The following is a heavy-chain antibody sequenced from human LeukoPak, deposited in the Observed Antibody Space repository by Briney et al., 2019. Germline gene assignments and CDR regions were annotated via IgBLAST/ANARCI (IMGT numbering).Heavy chain of an antibody. CDR3: AKDERNWNYNLASQTYD. CDR1: GFTFSSYS. J-gene: IGHJ4*02. Sequence: GGSLRLSCAASGFTFSSYSMNWVRQAPGKGLEWVSYISSSRTIYYADSVKGRFTVSRDNSKNTLYLQMSSLRAEDTAVYYCAKDERNWNYNLASQTYDWGQGTLVTVSS. CDR2: ISSSRTI. V-gene: IGHV3-48*01. D-gene: IGHD1-7*01.